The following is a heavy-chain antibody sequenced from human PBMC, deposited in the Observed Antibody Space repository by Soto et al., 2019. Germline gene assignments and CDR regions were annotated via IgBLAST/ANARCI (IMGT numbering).Heavy chain of an antibody. V-gene: IGHV5-51*01. CDR3: ARRSYYDSSGANDAFDF. D-gene: IGHD3-22*01. CDR2: IYPGDSAT. J-gene: IGHJ3*01. CDR1: GYSFTTYW. Sequence: ESLKISCKGSGYSFTTYWIAWVRQMPGKGLEWMAIIYPGDSATKYSPSFQGQVSISADKSNNTAYLQWSSLKASDTAMYYCARRSYYDSSGANDAFDFWGQGTMVTV.